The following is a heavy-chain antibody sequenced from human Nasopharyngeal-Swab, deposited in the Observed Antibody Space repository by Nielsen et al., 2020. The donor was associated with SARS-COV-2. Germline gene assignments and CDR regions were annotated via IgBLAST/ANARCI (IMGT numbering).Heavy chain of an antibody. V-gene: IGHV3-23*01. CDR1: GFTFSSYA. CDR3: AKVVFSDYVWGSYRYPFDY. D-gene: IGHD3-16*02. CDR2: ISGSGGST. J-gene: IGHJ4*02. Sequence: GESLKISCAASGFTFSSYAMSWVRQAPGTWLEWVSAISGSGGSTYYADSVKGRFTISRDNSKNTLYLQMNSLRAEDTAVYYCAKVVFSDYVWGSYRYPFDYWGQGTLVTVSS.